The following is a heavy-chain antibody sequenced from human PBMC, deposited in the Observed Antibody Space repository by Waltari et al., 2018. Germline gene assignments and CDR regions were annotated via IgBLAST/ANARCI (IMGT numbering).Heavy chain of an antibody. D-gene: IGHD2-15*01. J-gene: IGHJ6*02. V-gene: IGHV4-34*01. Sequence: QVQLQQWGAGLLKPSETLSLTCAVYGGSFSGYYWSWIRHPPGKGRGWIGEINHSGSTNYNPSLKSRVTISVDTSKNQFSLKLSSVTAADTAVYYCARGLGYCSGGSCYQPPYYYYYGMDVWGQGTTVTVSS. CDR3: ARGLGYCSGGSCYQPPYYYYYGMDV. CDR1: GGSFSGYY. CDR2: INHSGST.